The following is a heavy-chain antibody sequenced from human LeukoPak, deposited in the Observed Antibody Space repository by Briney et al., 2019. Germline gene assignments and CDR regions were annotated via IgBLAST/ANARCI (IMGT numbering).Heavy chain of an antibody. CDR2: IYYSGST. CDR3: ARVTLGILCPGHRFDP. V-gene: IGHV4-59*01. Sequence: SETLSLTCTVSGGSISSYYWSWIRQPPGKGLEWIGYIYYSGSTNYNPSLKSRVTISVDTSKNQFSLKLSSVTAADTAVYYCARVTLGILCPGHRFDPWGQGTLVTVSS. D-gene: IGHD5/OR15-5a*01. J-gene: IGHJ5*02. CDR1: GGSISSYY.